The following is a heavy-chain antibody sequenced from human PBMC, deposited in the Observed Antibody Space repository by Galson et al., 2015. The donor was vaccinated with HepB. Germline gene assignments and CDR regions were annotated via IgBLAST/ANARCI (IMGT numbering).Heavy chain of an antibody. CDR1: GFSFSSYG. V-gene: IGHV3-30*18. CDR3: AKVPTMTLIWDAFDI. D-gene: IGHD3-22*01. Sequence: SLRLSCAASGFSFSSYGMHWVRQAPGKGLEWVAVISSDGSNKYYADSVKGRFTISRDNSKNTLYLQMNSLRVEDTAVYYCAKVPTMTLIWDAFDIWGQRTMVTVSS. J-gene: IGHJ3*02. CDR2: ISSDGSNK.